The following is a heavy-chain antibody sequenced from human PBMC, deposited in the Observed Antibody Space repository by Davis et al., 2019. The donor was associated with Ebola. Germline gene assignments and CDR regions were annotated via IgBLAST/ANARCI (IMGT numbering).Heavy chain of an antibody. CDR2: INPSVGIT. J-gene: IGHJ6*04. CDR3: ARVEAAAYYYGMDV. D-gene: IGHD6-13*01. V-gene: IGHV1-46*01. Sequence: AASVKVSCKASGYTFTSYYMHWVRQAPAPGLEWIGIINPSVGITSYAQKFQGRVTMTRDTSTSTVYMELSSLRSEDTAVYYCARVEAAAYYYGMDVWGKGTTVTVSS. CDR1: GYTFTSYY.